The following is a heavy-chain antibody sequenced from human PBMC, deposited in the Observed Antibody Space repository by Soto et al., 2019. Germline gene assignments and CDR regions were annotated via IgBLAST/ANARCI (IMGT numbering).Heavy chain of an antibody. CDR2: ISGSGGST. Sequence: EVQLLESGGGLVQPGGSLRLXXXXXGFTFSSYAMSWVRQAPGKGLEWVSAISGSGGSTYYADSVKGRFTISRDNSKNTLYLQMNSLRAEDTAVYYCAKDPFVYDFLIWGQGTMVTVSS. V-gene: IGHV3-23*01. CDR1: GFTFSSYA. D-gene: IGHD3-3*01. CDR3: AKDPFVYDFLI. J-gene: IGHJ3*02.